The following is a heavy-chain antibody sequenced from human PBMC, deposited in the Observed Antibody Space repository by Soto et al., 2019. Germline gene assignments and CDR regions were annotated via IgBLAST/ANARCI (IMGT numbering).Heavy chain of an antibody. V-gene: IGHV1-69*01. CDR2: IIPIFGTA. J-gene: IGHJ4*02. CDR3: ARSGYSGYDSSYFDY. D-gene: IGHD5-12*01. CDR1: GGTFSSYA. Sequence: QVQLVQSGAEVKKPGSSVKVSCKASGGTFSSYAISWVRQAPGQGLEWMGGIIPIFGTANYAQKFQGRVTITADESTSTAYMELSSLRSQDTAVYYCARSGYSGYDSSYFDYWGQGTLVTVSS.